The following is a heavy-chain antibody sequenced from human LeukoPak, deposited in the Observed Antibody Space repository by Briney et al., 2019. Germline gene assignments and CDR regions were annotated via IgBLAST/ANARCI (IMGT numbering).Heavy chain of an antibody. CDR3: ARDFGDWRTDY. Sequence: PSETLSLTCSVSGGSISSRTHYWAWIRQPPGKGLEWIGSINYSGKLTYNPSLKSRVTVSVDTYKNQFSLTLSSVTAADTAVYYCARDFGDWRTDYWGQGTLVTVSS. CDR1: GGSISSRTHY. CDR2: INYSGKL. J-gene: IGHJ4*02. D-gene: IGHD2-21*02. V-gene: IGHV4-39*07.